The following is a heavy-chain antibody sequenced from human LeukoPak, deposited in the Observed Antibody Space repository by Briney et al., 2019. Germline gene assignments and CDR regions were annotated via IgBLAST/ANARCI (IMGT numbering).Heavy chain of an antibody. CDR1: GFTFDYYA. D-gene: IGHD3-3*01. Sequence: PGGSLRLSCAASGFTFDYYAMHWVRQAPGEGLEWVSGISWNSGSIGYADSVKGRFTISRDNAKNSLYLQMNSLRAEDTALYYCAKVGAPADFWSGYFSFDPWGQGTLATVSS. CDR3: AKVGAPADFWSGYFSFDP. CDR2: ISWNSGSI. J-gene: IGHJ5*02. V-gene: IGHV3-9*01.